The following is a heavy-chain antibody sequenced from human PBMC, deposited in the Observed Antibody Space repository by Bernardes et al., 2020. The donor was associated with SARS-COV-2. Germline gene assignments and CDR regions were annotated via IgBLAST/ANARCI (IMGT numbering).Heavy chain of an antibody. CDR3: VRLGYCSGGSCYYDY. CDR1: GFTFSTYA. CDR2: INYSGGIT. D-gene: IGHD2-15*01. J-gene: IGHJ4*02. Sequence: GSLRLSCSASGFTFSTYAIHWVRQAPGKGLQFVSAINYSGGITYYADSVKGRFTISRDNSKNTVFLQMSSVRVEDTAVYYCVRLGYCSGGSCYYDYWGQGTLVTVSS. V-gene: IGHV3-64D*06.